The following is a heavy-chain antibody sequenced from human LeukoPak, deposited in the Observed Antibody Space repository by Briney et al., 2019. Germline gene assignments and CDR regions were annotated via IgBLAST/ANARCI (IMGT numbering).Heavy chain of an antibody. Sequence: ASVKVSCKASGGTFSSYAISWVRQAPGQGLEWMGGIIPIFGTANYAQKFQGRVTITADESTSTAYMELRSLRSEDTAVYYCAREYCSSTSCYPYYFGYWGQGTLVTVSS. CDR1: GGTFSSYA. V-gene: IGHV1-69*13. CDR3: AREYCSSTSCYPYYFGY. D-gene: IGHD2-2*01. J-gene: IGHJ4*02. CDR2: IIPIFGTA.